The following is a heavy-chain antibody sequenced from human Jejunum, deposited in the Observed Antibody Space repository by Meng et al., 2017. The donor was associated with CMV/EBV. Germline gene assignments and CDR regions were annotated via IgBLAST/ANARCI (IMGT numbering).Heavy chain of an antibody. CDR2: VRSGSGYI. CDR3: ARDMCTTTSCYGRLNYYYYAMDV. J-gene: IGHJ6*02. Sequence: NWVRQAPGKGLEWVSSVRSGSGYIYYEDAVKGRFTISRDNAKHSLYLQKNSLRAEDKDMYFCARDMCTTTSCYGRLNYYYYAMDVWGHGTTDTVSS. D-gene: IGHD2-2*01. V-gene: IGHV3-21*06.